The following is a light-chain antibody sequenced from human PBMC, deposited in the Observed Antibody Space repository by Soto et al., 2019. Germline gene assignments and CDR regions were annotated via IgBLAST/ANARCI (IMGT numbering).Light chain of an antibody. CDR3: SSYAGSNNGV. CDR2: EVS. Sequence: QSVLTQPPSASGSPGQSVTISCTGTSSDVGGYNYVSWYQQHPGKAPKLMIYEVSKRPSGVPDRSSGSKSGNTASLTVSGLQAEDEADYYCSSYAGSNNGVFGGGTKLTVL. V-gene: IGLV2-8*01. CDR1: SSDVGGYNY. J-gene: IGLJ3*02.